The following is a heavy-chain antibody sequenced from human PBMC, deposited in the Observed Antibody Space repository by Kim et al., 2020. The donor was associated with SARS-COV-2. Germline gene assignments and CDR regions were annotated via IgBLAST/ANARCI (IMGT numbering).Heavy chain of an antibody. CDR2: ISSSSSTI. D-gene: IGHD5-18*01. J-gene: IGHJ6*02. CDR3: ARDSESSGYSYGPRGYYYYGMDV. CDR1: GFTFSSYS. Sequence: GGSLRLSCAASGFTFSSYSMNWVRQAPGKGLEWVSYISSSSSTIYYADSVKGRFTISRDNAKNSLYLQMNSLRDEDTAVYYCARDSESSGYSYGPRGYYYYGMDVWGQGTTVTVSS. V-gene: IGHV3-48*02.